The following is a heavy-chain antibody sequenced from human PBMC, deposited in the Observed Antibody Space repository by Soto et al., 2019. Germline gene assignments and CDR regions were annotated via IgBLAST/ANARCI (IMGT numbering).Heavy chain of an antibody. CDR2: IYYSGST. CDR3: ARDKYSSGWYYFDY. D-gene: IGHD6-19*01. Sequence: QVQLQESGPGLVKPSQTLSLTCTVSGGSISSGGYYWSWIRQHPGKGLEWIGYIYYSGSTYYNPSLKSRVTISVDTSKNHFSLKLSSVTAADTAVYYCARDKYSSGWYYFDYWGQGTLVTVSS. J-gene: IGHJ4*02. V-gene: IGHV4-31*03. CDR1: GGSISSGGYY.